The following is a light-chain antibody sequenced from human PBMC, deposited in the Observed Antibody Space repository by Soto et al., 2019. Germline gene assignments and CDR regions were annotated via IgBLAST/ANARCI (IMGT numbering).Light chain of an antibody. V-gene: IGLV2-23*01. Sequence: QSALTQPASVSGSPGQSITISCTGNSSDVGGYDLVSWYQQHPGKAPKLMIYEGSQRPSGVSDRFSGSKSGNTASLTISGLQPEDEGDYHCCSYAGSSSYVFGTGTKLTVL. J-gene: IGLJ1*01. CDR3: CSYAGSSSYV. CDR2: EGS. CDR1: SSDVGGYDL.